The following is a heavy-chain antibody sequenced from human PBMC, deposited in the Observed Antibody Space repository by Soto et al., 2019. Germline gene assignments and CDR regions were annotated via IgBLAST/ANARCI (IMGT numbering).Heavy chain of an antibody. CDR2: ISSSSSTI. V-gene: IGHV3-48*02. CDR3: ARGGRLLWFGELLVGAFDI. CDR1: GFTFSSYS. Sequence: GGSLRLSCAASGFTFSSYSMNWVRQAPGKGLEWVSYISSSSSTIYYADSVKGRFTISRDNAKNSLYLQMNSLRDEDTAVYYCARGGRLLWFGELLVGAFDIWGQGTTVTVSS. J-gene: IGHJ3*02. D-gene: IGHD3-10*01.